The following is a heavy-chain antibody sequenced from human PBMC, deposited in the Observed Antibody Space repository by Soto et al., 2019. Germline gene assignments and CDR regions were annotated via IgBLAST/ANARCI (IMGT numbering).Heavy chain of an antibody. J-gene: IGHJ6*02. CDR1: GGTFSSYA. CDR3: ATTEYSSSSPGYYYGMDV. CDR2: IIPIFGTA. D-gene: IGHD6-6*01. Sequence: SVKVSCKASGGTFSSYAISWVRQAPGQGLEWLGGIIPIFGTANYAQKFQGRVTITADESTSTAYMELSSLRSEDTAVYYCATTEYSSSSPGYYYGMDVWGQGTTVTVSS. V-gene: IGHV1-69*13.